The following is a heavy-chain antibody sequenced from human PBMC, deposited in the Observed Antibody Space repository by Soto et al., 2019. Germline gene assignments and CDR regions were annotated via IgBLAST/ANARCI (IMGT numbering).Heavy chain of an antibody. J-gene: IGHJ6*02. CDR3: AGGIRLRGVYYYYYGMDV. V-gene: IGHV4-59*01. CDR2: IYYSGST. Sequence: QVQLQESGPGLVKPSETLSLTCTVSGGSISSYYWSWIRQPPGKGLEWIGYIYYSGSTNYNPSLKSRVTISVDTFKNQFSLRLSSVTAADTAVYYCAGGIRLRGVYYYYYGMDVWGQGTTVTVSS. CDR1: GGSISSYY. D-gene: IGHD5-12*01.